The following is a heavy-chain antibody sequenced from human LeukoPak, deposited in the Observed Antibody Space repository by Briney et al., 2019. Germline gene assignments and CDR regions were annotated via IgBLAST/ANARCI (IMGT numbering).Heavy chain of an antibody. CDR3: ARGRVSSSTYYSTYYYYFYMDV. V-gene: IGHV4-59*01. Sequence: PSETLSLTCSVSADSISIYYWTWIRQPPGKGLEWIGYIDHTGTTSCNPSLNSRVTISRDTSKNHFSLDLTSVTAADTAVYFCARGRVSSSTYYSTYYYYFYMDVWGKGTTVIVSS. CDR1: ADSISIYY. J-gene: IGHJ6*03. D-gene: IGHD4-11*01. CDR2: IDHTGTT.